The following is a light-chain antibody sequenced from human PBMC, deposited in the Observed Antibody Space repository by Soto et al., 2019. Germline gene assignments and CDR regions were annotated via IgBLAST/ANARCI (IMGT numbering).Light chain of an antibody. CDR1: SSDVGGYNY. J-gene: IGLJ1*01. CDR2: DVS. Sequence: QSVLTQPASVSGSPGQSITISCTVTSSDVGGYNYVSWYQQHPGKAPKLMIYDVSNRPSGVSNRFSGSKSGNTASLTISGLQAEDEADYYCSSYTSGSTLVFGNGTKVTVL. V-gene: IGLV2-14*01. CDR3: SSYTSGSTLV.